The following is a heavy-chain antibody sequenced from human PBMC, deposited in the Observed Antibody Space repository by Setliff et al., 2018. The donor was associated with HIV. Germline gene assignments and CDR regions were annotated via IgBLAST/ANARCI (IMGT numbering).Heavy chain of an antibody. D-gene: IGHD3-22*01. V-gene: IGHV4-59*08. Sequence: PSETLSLTCSVSGASIRGHYWSWIRQSPGKGLEWIGNIYYSGNTNYNPAFKSRVTISVDTSKNQFSLRVNSVTAADTAVYYCARSLVPSGYYYGRHAFDIWGQGTKVTVSS. CDR1: GASIRGHY. J-gene: IGHJ3*02. CDR2: IYYSGNT. CDR3: ARSLVPSGYYYGRHAFDI.